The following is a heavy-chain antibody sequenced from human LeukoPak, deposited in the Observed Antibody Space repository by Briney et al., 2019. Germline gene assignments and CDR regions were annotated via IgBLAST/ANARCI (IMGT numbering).Heavy chain of an antibody. D-gene: IGHD2-21*02. J-gene: IGHJ4*02. CDR1: GFTFRSYA. V-gene: IGHV3-30*04. CDR2: ISYDGSNI. CDR3: AKEKDCGGDCYYFDY. Sequence: PGRSLRLSCAASGFTFRSYAMHWVRQAPGKGLEWVALISYDGSNIYYADSVKGRFTISRDNSKNTLYLQMNSLRAEDTAVYYCAKEKDCGGDCYYFDYWGQGTLVTVSS.